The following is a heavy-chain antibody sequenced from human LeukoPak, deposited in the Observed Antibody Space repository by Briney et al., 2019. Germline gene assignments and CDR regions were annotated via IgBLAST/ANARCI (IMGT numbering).Heavy chain of an antibody. V-gene: IGHV1-46*01. Sequence: ASVKVSCKASGYTFTSYYMHWVRQAPGQGLEWMGIINPSGGSTSYEQKFQGRVTMTRDMSTSTVYMELSSLRSEDTAVYYCARGATGDWFDPWGQGTLVTVSS. CDR3: ARGATGDWFDP. J-gene: IGHJ5*02. D-gene: IGHD1-26*01. CDR2: INPSGGST. CDR1: GYTFTSYY.